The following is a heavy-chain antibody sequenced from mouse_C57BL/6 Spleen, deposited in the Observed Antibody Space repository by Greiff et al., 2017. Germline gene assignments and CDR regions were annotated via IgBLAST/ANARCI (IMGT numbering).Heavy chain of an antibody. CDR3: ARHDDYGYGNYVEAMDY. Sequence: EVQLVESGGGLVKPGGSLKLSCAASGFTFSSYTMSWVRQTPEKRLEWVATISGGGGNTYYPDSVKGRFTIARDNAKNTLYLQMSSLRSEDTALYYCARHDDYGYGNYVEAMDYWGQGTSVTVSS. J-gene: IGHJ4*01. D-gene: IGHD2-10*02. V-gene: IGHV5-9*01. CDR1: GFTFSSYT. CDR2: ISGGGGNT.